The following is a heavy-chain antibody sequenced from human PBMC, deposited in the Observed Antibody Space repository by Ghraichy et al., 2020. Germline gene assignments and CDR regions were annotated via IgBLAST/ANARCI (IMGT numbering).Heavy chain of an antibody. CDR2: IIPIFGTA. Sequence: SVKVSCKASGGTFSSYAISWVRQAPGQGLEWMGGIIPIFGTANYAQKFQGRVTITADESTSTAYMELSSLRSEDTAVYYCARDLSGSYYGFDYWGQGTLVTVSS. J-gene: IGHJ4*02. V-gene: IGHV1-69*13. D-gene: IGHD1-26*01. CDR1: GGTFSSYA. CDR3: ARDLSGSYYGFDY.